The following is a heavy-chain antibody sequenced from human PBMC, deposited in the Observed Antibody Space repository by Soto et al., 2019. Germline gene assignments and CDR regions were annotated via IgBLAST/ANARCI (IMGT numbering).Heavy chain of an antibody. CDR1: GFTFRSYC. D-gene: IGHD3-9*01. CDR2: INSDGSST. J-gene: IGHJ4*02. Sequence: GSLRLSCAASGFTFRSYCMHWVRQAPGKGLVWVSRINSDGSSTSYADSVKGRFTISRDNSKNTLYLQMNSLRAEDTAIYYCAKAFYDILTGYSPDYWGQGTLVTVSS. V-gene: IGHV3-74*01. CDR3: AKAFYDILTGYSPDY.